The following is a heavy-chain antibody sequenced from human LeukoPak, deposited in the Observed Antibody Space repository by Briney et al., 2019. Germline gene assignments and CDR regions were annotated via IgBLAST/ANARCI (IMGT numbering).Heavy chain of an antibody. D-gene: IGHD1-26*01. CDR2: IYYSGII. Sequence: SETLSLTCTVSGGSITSYYWSWIRQPPGKGLEWIGYIYYSGIINYNPSLKSRVTISVDTSKNQLSLKLSSVTAADTAVYYCARDSQSFYASFDIWGQGTMVTVS. CDR1: GGSITSYY. J-gene: IGHJ3*02. CDR3: ARDSQSFYASFDI. V-gene: IGHV4-59*01.